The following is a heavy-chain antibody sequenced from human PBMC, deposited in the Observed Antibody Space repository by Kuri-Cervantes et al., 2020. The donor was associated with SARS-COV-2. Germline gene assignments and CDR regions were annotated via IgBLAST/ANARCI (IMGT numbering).Heavy chain of an antibody. CDR3: ANIQVVPAVHRGAQYFHH. V-gene: IGHV1-58*02. CDR2: IVVGSGNT. Sequence: SVKVSCKASGFTFTSSAMQWVRQARGQRLEWIGWIVVGSGNTNYAQKFQERVTITRDMSTSTAYMELNSLRAEDTAVYYCANIQVVPAVHRGAQYFHHWGQGTLVTVSS. CDR1: GFTFTSSA. D-gene: IGHD2-2*01. J-gene: IGHJ1*01.